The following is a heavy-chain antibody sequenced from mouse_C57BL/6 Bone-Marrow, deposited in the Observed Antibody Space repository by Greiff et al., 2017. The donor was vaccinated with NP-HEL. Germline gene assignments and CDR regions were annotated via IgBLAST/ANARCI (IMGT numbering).Heavy chain of an antibody. J-gene: IGHJ2*01. Sequence: QVQLKQSGAELVMPGASVKLSCKASGYTFTSYWMHWVKQRPGQGLEWIGEIDPSDSYTNYNQKFKGKSTLTVDKSSSTAYMQLSSLTSEDSAVYYCARRRTGYFDYWGQGTTLTVSS. CDR3: ARRRTGYFDY. CDR2: IDPSDSYT. CDR1: GYTFTSYW. V-gene: IGHV1-69*01. D-gene: IGHD4-1*01.